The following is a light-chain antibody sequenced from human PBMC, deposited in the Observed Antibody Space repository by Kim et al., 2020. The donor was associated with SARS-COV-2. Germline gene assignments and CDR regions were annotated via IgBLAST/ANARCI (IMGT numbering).Light chain of an antibody. CDR1: QDINNY. V-gene: IGKV1-33*01. J-gene: IGKJ5*01. Sequence: ATVGDRVTISCQASQDINNYVNWYQQKPGKAPKLLIYDASNLETGVPSRFSGSGSGTDFSFTISNLQPEDIATYYCQQYHDLPFFGQGTRLEIK. CDR2: DAS. CDR3: QQYHDLPF.